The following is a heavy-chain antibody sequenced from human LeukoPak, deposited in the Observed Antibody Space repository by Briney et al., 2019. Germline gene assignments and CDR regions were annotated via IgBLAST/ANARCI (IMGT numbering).Heavy chain of an antibody. J-gene: IGHJ5*02. V-gene: IGHV3-48*01. CDR1: GFIFGTYS. CDR2: ISSSSSTI. D-gene: IGHD6-6*01. CDR3: AKDGPYSSSSGGNWFDP. Sequence: GGSLRLSCAASGFIFGTYSMNWVRQAPGKGLEWVSYISSSSSTIYYADSVKGRFTISRDNAKNSLYLQMNSLRAEDTAVYYCAKDGPYSSSSGGNWFDPWGQGTLVTVSS.